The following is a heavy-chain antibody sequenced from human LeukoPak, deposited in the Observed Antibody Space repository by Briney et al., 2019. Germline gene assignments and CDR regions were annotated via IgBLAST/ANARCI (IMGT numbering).Heavy chain of an antibody. D-gene: IGHD5-12*01. J-gene: IGHJ4*02. CDR3: ARGGYLLEY. CDR2: IEQDGSEM. Sequence: GGSLRLSCAASGFTFSNYWVSWVRQAPGKGLEWVANIEQDGSEMYYVDSVKGRLTISRDNAKKSLYLQMNGLRGEDTAVYYCARGGYLLEYWGQGTPVTVSS. V-gene: IGHV3-7*03. CDR1: GFTFSNYW.